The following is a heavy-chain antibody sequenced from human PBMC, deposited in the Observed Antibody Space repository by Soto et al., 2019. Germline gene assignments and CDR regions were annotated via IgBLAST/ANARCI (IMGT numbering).Heavy chain of an antibody. CDR1: GFTFDDYA. V-gene: IGHV3-9*01. CDR3: AKDISRSLTGERVGDRAFDI. J-gene: IGHJ3*02. D-gene: IGHD7-27*01. CDR2: ISWNSGSI. Sequence: GGSLRLSCAASGFTFDDYAMHWVRQAPGKSLEWVSGISWNSGSIGYADSVKGRFTISRDNAKNSLYLQMNSLRAEDTALYYCAKDISRSLTGERVGDRAFDIWGQGTMVTVSS.